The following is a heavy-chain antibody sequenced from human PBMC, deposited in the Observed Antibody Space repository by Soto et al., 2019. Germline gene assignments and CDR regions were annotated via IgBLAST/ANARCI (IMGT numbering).Heavy chain of an antibody. Sequence: GGSLRLSCAASGFTFSSYGMNWVRQAPGKGLEWISYISSSSSTIYYADSVKGRFTISRDNSKNTLYLQMNSLRVEDTAVYYCAKSPAPMGYYLDYWGQGTLVTVSS. CDR3: AKSPAPMGYYLDY. D-gene: IGHD3-22*01. CDR2: ISSSSSTI. V-gene: IGHV3-48*01. CDR1: GFTFSSYG. J-gene: IGHJ4*02.